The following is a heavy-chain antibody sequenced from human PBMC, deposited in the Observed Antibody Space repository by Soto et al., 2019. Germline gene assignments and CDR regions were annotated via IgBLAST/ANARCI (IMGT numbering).Heavy chain of an antibody. CDR2: IYYSGST. CDR3: ARRLYYDSSGFEVRGMDV. Sequence: PSEPMSVRRSVAGGSSVGSSYHWVWIRQPPGKGLEWIGSIYYSGSTYYNPSLKSRVTISVDTSKNQFSLKLSSVTAADTAVYYCARRLYYDSSGFEVRGMDVWGQGTTVTVSS. J-gene: IGHJ6*02. V-gene: IGHV4-39*01. D-gene: IGHD3-22*01. CDR1: GGSSVGSSYH.